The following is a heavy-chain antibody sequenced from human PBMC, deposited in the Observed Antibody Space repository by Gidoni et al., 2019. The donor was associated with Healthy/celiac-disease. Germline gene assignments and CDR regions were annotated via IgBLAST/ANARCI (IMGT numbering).Heavy chain of an antibody. V-gene: IGHV4-34*01. CDR3: ARGVYDSSGYYLDY. D-gene: IGHD3-22*01. CDR2: INHSGST. J-gene: IGHJ4*02. CDR1: GGSFSGYY. Sequence: QVQLQQWGAGLLQPSETLSLTCAVYGGSFSGYYWSWIRQPPGKGLEWIGEINHSGSTNFNPSLKSRVTISVDTSKNQFSLKLSSVTAADTAVYYCARGVYDSSGYYLDYWGQGTLVTVSS.